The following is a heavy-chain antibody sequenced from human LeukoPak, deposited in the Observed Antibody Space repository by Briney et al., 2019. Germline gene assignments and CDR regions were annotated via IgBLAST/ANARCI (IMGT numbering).Heavy chain of an antibody. J-gene: IGHJ3*02. CDR3: AREAVEQQLVRVHNDAFDI. V-gene: IGHV1-8*01. D-gene: IGHD6-13*01. CDR2: MNPNSGNT. Sequence: ASVKVSCKASGYTFTSYDINWVRQATGQGLEWMGWMNPNSGNTGYAQKFQGRVTMTRNTSISTAYMELSSLRSEDTAVYYCAREAVEQQLVRVHNDAFDIWGQGTMVTVSS. CDR1: GYTFTSYD.